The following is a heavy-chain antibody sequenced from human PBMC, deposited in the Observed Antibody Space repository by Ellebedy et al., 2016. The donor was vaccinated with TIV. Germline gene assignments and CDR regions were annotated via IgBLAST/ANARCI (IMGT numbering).Heavy chain of an antibody. D-gene: IGHD5-12*01. CDR3: ASGNRGYDYGYYFDY. CDR2: TTHDGGKK. J-gene: IGHJ4*02. V-gene: IGHV3-30*14. Sequence: GESLKISCAASGFTFSIYAMHWVRQAPGKGLEWVALTTHDGGKKYYADSVKGRFTISRHNSKNMLYLQMNSLRAEDTAVYYCASGNRGYDYGYYFDYWGQGTLVTVSS. CDR1: GFTFSIYA.